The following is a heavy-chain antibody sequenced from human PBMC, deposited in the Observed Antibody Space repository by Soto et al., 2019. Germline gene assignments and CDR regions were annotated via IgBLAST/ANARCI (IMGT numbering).Heavy chain of an antibody. V-gene: IGHV1-8*01. J-gene: IGHJ5*01. CDR3: VRGFGDSWNTGGYNWFDF. CDR2: MSPNSENK. CDR1: GYTFTKFD. D-gene: IGHD1-1*01. Sequence: QVHLVQSGAEVKKPGASVKVSCKTSGYTFTKFDVNWVRQAAGQGLEWMGWMSPNSENKGYAQKFQCRVSMTRDTSITTAYMELSSLRSDDTAVYYCVRGFGDSWNTGGYNWFDFWGQGTLVTVSS.